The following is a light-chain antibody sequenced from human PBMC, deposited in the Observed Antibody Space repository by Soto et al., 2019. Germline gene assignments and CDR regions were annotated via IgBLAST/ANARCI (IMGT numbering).Light chain of an antibody. Sequence: DIQMTQSPSSLSASVRDRVTITCRASQKITTYLNWYQQRPGKAPSLLIYAATYLRNGVPSRFSGSGSGTEFTLTTSSLQPDDFATYYCQHYNSYSEAFGQGTKVDIK. CDR3: QHYNSYSEA. V-gene: IGKV1-16*01. CDR1: QKITTY. J-gene: IGKJ1*01. CDR2: AAT.